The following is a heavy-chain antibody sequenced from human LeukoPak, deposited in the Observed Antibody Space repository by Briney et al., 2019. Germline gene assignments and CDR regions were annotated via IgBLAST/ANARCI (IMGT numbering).Heavy chain of an antibody. CDR3: ARVATISNFDY. V-gene: IGHV4-39*07. J-gene: IGHJ4*02. CDR2: IYYSGST. D-gene: IGHD5-12*01. CDR1: GGSISSSSYY. Sequence: SETLSLTCTVSGGSISSSSYYWGWIRQPPGKGLEWIGSIYYSGSTYYNPSLKSRVTISVDTSKNQFSLKLSSVTAADTAVYYCARVATISNFDYWGQGTLVTVSS.